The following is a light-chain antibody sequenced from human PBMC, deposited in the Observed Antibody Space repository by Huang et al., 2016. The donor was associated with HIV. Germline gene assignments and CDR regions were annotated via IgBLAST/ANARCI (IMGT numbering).Light chain of an antibody. CDR3: QQRSTWPRSIT. Sequence: EIVLTQSPATLSLSPGERATVSCRASQNSNDFLAWYQQTPGQPPRLLIYDASTRAAGIPARFSGKGSGTDFTLMISSLEPEDFAVYYCQQRSTWPRSITFGQGTRLE. CDR2: DAS. J-gene: IGKJ5*01. CDR1: QNSNDF. V-gene: IGKV3-11*01.